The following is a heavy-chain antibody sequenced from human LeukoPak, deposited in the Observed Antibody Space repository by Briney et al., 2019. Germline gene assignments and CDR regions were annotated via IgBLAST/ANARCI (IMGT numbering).Heavy chain of an antibody. Sequence: SETLSLTCTVSGASISSSSYYWGWIRQPPGKGLELIGSIYYTGSTYYNPSLRSRVTISVDTSKNQFSLKLTSVTAADTAVYYCARGPHYYDSSGYYYVDAFDIWGQGTMVTVSS. CDR2: IYYTGST. J-gene: IGHJ3*02. CDR3: ARGPHYYDSSGYYYVDAFDI. CDR1: GASISSSSYY. D-gene: IGHD3-22*01. V-gene: IGHV4-39*01.